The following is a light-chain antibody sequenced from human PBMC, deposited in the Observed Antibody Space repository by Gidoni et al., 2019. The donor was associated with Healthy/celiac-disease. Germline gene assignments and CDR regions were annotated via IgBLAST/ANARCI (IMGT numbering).Light chain of an antibody. CDR1: QSLSGH. J-gene: IGKJ1*01. CDR3: QQYHGWPPWT. Sequence: EIVRMQSPATLYVSPGERATLSCRASQSLSGHLAWFQQKLGQAPRLLIYDATTRATVTPARFSGSLSGTEYTLAITALQSEDFAIYFCQQYHGWPPWTFGQGTKVEVK. CDR2: DAT. V-gene: IGKV3-15*01.